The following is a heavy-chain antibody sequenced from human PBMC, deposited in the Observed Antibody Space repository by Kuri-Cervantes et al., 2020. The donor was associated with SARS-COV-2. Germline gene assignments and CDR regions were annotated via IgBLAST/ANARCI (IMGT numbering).Heavy chain of an antibody. CDR2: ISSNGGST. V-gene: IGHV3-64D*08. J-gene: IGHJ4*02. CDR3: VKGYCSSTSCYRGGY. Sequence: GESLKISCSASGFTFSSYAMHWVRQAPGKGLEYVPAISSNGGSTYYADSVKGRFTISRDNSKNTLYLQMSSLRAEDTAVYYCVKGYCSSTSCYRGGYWGQGTLVTVSS. D-gene: IGHD2-2*02. CDR1: GFTFSSYA.